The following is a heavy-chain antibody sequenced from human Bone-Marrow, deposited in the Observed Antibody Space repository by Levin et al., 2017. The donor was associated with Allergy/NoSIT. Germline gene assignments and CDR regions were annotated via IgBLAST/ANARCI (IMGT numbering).Heavy chain of an antibody. J-gene: IGHJ4*02. CDR2: IFFTGST. Sequence: KTSETLSLTCTVSGGSINSYYWSWIRQPPGKGLEWLGYIFFTGSTNYNPSLKSRVTISLDTSKNQFSLRLTSVTAADTAVYYCASHSDRASSGYDWSYWGQGTLVTVSS. CDR1: GGSINSYY. CDR3: ASHSDRASSGYDWSY. V-gene: IGHV4-59*08. D-gene: IGHD5-12*01.